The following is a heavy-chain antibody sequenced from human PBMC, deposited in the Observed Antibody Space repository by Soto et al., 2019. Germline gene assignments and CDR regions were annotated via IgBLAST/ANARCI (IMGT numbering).Heavy chain of an antibody. CDR3: ARTKTISTSVHVDY. CDR1: GGSISSGDYY. Sequence: QVQLQESGPGLVKPSQTLSLTCTVSGGSISSGDYYWTWIRQHPGKGLEWIGYIYYSGSTKHNPSLMNRTTISVATSKNHFSLKLNAVSDADTAGYYCARTKTISTSVHVDYGGQATEVTVSS. J-gene: IGHJ4*02. CDR2: IYYSGST. D-gene: IGHD2-2*01. V-gene: IGHV4-31*03.